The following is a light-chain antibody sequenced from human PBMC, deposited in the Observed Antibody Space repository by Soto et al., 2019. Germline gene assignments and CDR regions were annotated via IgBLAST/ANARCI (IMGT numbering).Light chain of an antibody. CDR1: QSISRQ. J-gene: IGKJ1*01. CDR3: LQYQSYWT. Sequence: DIQMTQSPSTLSASVGDRVSITCRASQSISRQLAWYQHTPGKAPNLLIYQASNLETGVPSRFTGSGSGTESTLTISRRQPGDLAAYYCLQYQSYWTFGQGAKVDVK. V-gene: IGKV1-5*03. CDR2: QAS.